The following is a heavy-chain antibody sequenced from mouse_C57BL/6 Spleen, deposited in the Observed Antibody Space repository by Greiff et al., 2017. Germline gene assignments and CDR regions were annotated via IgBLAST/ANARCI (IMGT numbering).Heavy chain of an antibody. Sequence: VHLQQPGAELVRPGSSVKLSCKASGYTFTSYWMDWVKQRPGQGLEWIGNIYPSDSATHYNQKFKDKATLTVDKSSSTAYMQLSSLTSEDSAVYYCRLNWDYFDYWGQGTTLTVSS. CDR2: IYPSDSAT. V-gene: IGHV1-61*01. CDR3: RLNWDYFDY. J-gene: IGHJ2*01. D-gene: IGHD4-1*01. CDR1: GYTFTSYW.